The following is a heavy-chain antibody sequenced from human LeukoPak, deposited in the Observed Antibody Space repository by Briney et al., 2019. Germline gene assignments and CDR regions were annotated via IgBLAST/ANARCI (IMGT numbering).Heavy chain of an antibody. CDR2: MNPINGNT. CDR3: ARDGIVGATRIDY. J-gene: IGHJ4*02. D-gene: IGHD1-26*01. V-gene: IGHV1-8*01. CDR1: GFTFTNYD. Sequence: GASVKVSCKATGFTFTNYDINWVRQATGQGLEWMGWMNPINGNTGYAQKFQGRVTMTRDTSTSTVYMELSSLRSEDTAVYYCARDGIVGATRIDYWGQGTLVTVSS.